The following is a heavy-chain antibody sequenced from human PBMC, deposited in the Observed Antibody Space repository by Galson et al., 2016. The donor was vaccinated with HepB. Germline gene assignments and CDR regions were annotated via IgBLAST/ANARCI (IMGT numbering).Heavy chain of an antibody. D-gene: IGHD3-9*01. V-gene: IGHV1-69*06. J-gene: IGHJ6*02. CDR2: IIPTFATA. CDR3: ARLPRKDYDICTGDYRGDMDV. Sequence: SVKVSCKASRDTLSSNAISWVRQAPGQGLEWMGGIIPTFATANYAQKFQGRVTMTADRSTSTVYMELSSLRSEDTAVYYCARLPRKDYDICTGDYRGDMDVWGQGTTVTVSS. CDR1: RDTLSSNA.